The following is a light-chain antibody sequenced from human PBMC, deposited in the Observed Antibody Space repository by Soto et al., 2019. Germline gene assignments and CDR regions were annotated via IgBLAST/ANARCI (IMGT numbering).Light chain of an antibody. V-gene: IGKV3-20*01. CDR2: GAS. CDR3: QQYGSSSLT. J-gene: IGKJ4*01. Sequence: EIVLTQSPGTLSLSPGERATLSCRASQSVSSSYLAWYQQKPGQAPRLLIYGASSRATGIPDRFSGSGSGTDFTLTISRLAPEDFALYYCQQYGSSSLTFGGGTKVEIK. CDR1: QSVSSSY.